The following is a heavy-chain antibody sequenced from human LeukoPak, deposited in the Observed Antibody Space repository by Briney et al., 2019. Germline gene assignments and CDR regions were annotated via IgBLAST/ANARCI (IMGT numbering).Heavy chain of an antibody. Sequence: SQTLSLTCTVSGGSISSGGYYWSWIRPHPGTGLEWIGYIYYSGSTYYNPSLKSRVTISVDTSKNQFSLKLSSVTAADTAVYYCAGSGSYYYFEYWGQGALVTVSS. D-gene: IGHD1-26*01. CDR3: AGSGSYYYFEY. CDR1: GGSISSGGYY. V-gene: IGHV4-31*03. J-gene: IGHJ4*02. CDR2: IYYSGST.